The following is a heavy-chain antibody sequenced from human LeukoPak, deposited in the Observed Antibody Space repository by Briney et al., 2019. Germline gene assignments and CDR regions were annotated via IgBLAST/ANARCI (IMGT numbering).Heavy chain of an antibody. CDR2: INPNSGGT. J-gene: IGHJ5*02. CDR3: ARLGYCSSTSCP. Sequence: ASVKVSCKASGYTFTGYYMHWVRQAPGQGLEWMGRINPNSGGTNYAQKFQGRVTMTRDTSISTAYMELSRLRSDETAVYYCARLGYCSSTSCPWGQGTLVTVSS. CDR1: GYTFTGYY. D-gene: IGHD2-2*01. V-gene: IGHV1-2*06.